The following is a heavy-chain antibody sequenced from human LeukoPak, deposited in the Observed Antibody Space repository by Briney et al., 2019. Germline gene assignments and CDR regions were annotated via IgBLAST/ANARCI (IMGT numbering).Heavy chain of an antibody. V-gene: IGHV3-53*04. D-gene: IGHD6-19*01. Sequence: GGSLRLSCAASGFTVSSNYMSWVRQAPGKGLEWVSVIYSGGSTYYADSVKGRFTISRHNSKNTLYLQMNSLRAEDTAVYYCARGFSSGWVEWSFDYRGQGTLVTVSS. J-gene: IGHJ4*02. CDR2: IYSGGST. CDR3: ARGFSSGWVEWSFDY. CDR1: GFTVSSNY.